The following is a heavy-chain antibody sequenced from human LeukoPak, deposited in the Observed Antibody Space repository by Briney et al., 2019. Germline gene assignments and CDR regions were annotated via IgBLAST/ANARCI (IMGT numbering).Heavy chain of an antibody. Sequence: GRSLRLSCAASGFTFSSYAMHLVRQAPGKGLEWVAVISYDGSNKYYADSVKGPFTISRDNSKNTLYLQMNSLRAEDMAVYYCAKESYYDSSYDYWGQGTMVTVCS. CDR2: ISYDGSNK. CDR3: AKESYYDSSYDY. D-gene: IGHD3-22*01. V-gene: IGHV3-30-3*01. J-gene: IGHJ4*02. CDR1: GFTFSSYA.